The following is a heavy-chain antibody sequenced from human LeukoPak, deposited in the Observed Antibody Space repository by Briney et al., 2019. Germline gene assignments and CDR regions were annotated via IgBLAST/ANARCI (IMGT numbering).Heavy chain of an antibody. J-gene: IGHJ6*03. V-gene: IGHV3-7*01. CDR2: IKQDGSEK. D-gene: IGHD3-10*01. Sequence: GGSLRLSCAASGFTFSSYWMSWVRQAPGKGLEWVANIKQDGSEKYYVDSVKGRFTISRDNAKNSLYLQMNSLRAEDTAVYYCARQRGLWFGELKWGHYYYYMDVWGKGTTVTVSS. CDR1: GFTFSSYW. CDR3: ARQRGLWFGELKWGHYYYYMDV.